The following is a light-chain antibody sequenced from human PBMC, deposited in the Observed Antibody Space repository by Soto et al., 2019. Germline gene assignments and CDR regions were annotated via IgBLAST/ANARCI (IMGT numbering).Light chain of an antibody. Sequence: EIMMTQSPATVSVSPGERSTLSCSAIQSVTSTLAWYQQKPGQTPRLLIYDASTRATGIPARFSGSGSGTEFTLTISSLQSEDFAVYYCQQYNNWPLTFGGGTKVDIK. V-gene: IGKV3-15*01. J-gene: IGKJ4*01. CDR2: DAS. CDR1: QSVTST. CDR3: QQYNNWPLT.